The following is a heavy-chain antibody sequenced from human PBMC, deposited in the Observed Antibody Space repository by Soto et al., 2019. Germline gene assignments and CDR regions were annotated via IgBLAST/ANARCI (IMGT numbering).Heavy chain of an antibody. D-gene: IGHD2-15*01. J-gene: IGHJ4*02. CDR2: IYYSGST. CDR1: GGSISSYY. Sequence: PSETLSLTCTVSGGSISSYYWSWIRQPPGKGLEWIGYIYYSGSTNYNPSLKSRVTIVDTSKNQFSLKLSSVTAADTAVYYCARRYGGTFDYWGQGTLVTVSS. CDR3: ARRYGGTFDY. V-gene: IGHV4-59*08.